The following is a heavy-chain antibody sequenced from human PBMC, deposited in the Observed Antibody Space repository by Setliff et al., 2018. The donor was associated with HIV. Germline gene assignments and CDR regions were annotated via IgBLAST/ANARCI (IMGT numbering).Heavy chain of an antibody. D-gene: IGHD1-26*01. V-gene: IGHV4-39*01. J-gene: IGHJ4*02. CDR1: GGSISDSRYY. CDR2: IYYSGST. CDR3: ARPVEMANREFDY. Sequence: SETLSLTCTVSGGSISDSRYYWGWIRQPPGKGLEWIGNIYYSGSTYYNPSLKSRVTISVDTSKNQFSLRLSSVTAADTAVYYCARPVEMANREFDYWGQGTLVTVSS.